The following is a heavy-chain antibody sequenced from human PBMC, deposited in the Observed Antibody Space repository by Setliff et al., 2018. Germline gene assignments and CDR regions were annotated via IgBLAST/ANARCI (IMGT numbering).Heavy chain of an antibody. J-gene: IGHJ6*03. D-gene: IGHD3-22*01. CDR2: TIPMFGTR. Sequence: GASVKVSCKASGGTFSSYGISWVRQAPGQGLEWMGGTIPMFGTRNYARKFQGSVTIITDESTSTAYMQLSSLGSEDTAVYYCVREGVDSRSSTDYRYYMDVWGKGTTVTVSS. CDR3: VREGVDSRSSTDYRYYMDV. CDR1: GGTFSSYG. V-gene: IGHV1-69*05.